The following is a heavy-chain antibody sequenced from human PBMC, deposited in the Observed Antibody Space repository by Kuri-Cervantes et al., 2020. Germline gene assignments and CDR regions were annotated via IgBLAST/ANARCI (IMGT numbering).Heavy chain of an antibody. CDR3: ARLGKGYYYGMDV. Sequence: GESLKISCAASGFTFSSYAMHWVRQAPGKGLEWVAVISYDGSNKYYADSVKGRFTISRDNSKNTLYLQMNSLRAEDTAVYYCARLGKGYYYGMDVWGQGTTVTVSS. CDR2: ISYDGSNK. CDR1: GFTFSSYA. J-gene: IGHJ6*02. V-gene: IGHV3-30-3*01.